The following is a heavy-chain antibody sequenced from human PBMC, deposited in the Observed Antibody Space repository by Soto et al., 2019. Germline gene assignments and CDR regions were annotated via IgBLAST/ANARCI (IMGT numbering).Heavy chain of an antibody. J-gene: IGHJ4*02. D-gene: IGHD6-19*01. CDR3: TRASAVAGGSSYFIPSEC. CDR2: INPNSGAT. V-gene: IGHV1-2*02. Sequence: QVQLVQSGAEVKKPGASVKVSCKASGYTFTDYYMHWVRQAPGQGLEWMGWINPNSGATTYAQKFQGRVAMTRDTSDSTVYMELSSLRSDDTAVYYCTRASAVAGGSSYFIPSECWVQGTLVTVSS. CDR1: GYTFTDYY.